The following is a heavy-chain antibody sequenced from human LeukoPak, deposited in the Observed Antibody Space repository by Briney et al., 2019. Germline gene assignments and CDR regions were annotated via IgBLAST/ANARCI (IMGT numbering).Heavy chain of an antibody. CDR1: GFTFSSYW. V-gene: IGHV3-74*01. CDR3: AKLPFIVVVVAATFDY. D-gene: IGHD2-15*01. Sequence: GGSLRLSCAASGFTFSSYWMHWVRQAPGKGLVWVSRINSDGSSTSYADSVKGRFTISRDNSKNTLYLQMNSLRAEDTAVYYCAKLPFIVVVVAATFDYWGQGTLVTVSS. J-gene: IGHJ4*02. CDR2: INSDGSST.